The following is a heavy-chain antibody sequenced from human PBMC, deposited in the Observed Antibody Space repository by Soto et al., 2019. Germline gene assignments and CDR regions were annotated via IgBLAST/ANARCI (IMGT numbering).Heavy chain of an antibody. D-gene: IGHD1-26*01. CDR2: VNPSGGST. CDR1: GYTFTSYY. Sequence: ASVKVSCKASGYTFTSYYMHWVRQAPGQGLEWMGIVNPSGGSTSYAQKFQGRVTMTRDTSTSTVYMELSSLRSEDTAVYYCARHSHSASYYWAFDIWGQGTMVTVSS. J-gene: IGHJ3*02. V-gene: IGHV1-46*01. CDR3: ARHSHSASYYWAFDI.